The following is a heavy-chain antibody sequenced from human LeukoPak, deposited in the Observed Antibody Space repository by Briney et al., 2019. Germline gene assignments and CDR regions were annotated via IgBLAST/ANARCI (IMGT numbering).Heavy chain of an antibody. CDR1: GFTFSSYW. Sequence: GGSLRLSCAASGFTFSSYWMHWVRHAPGKGLVWVSRMNSDGSIRNYADSVKGRFTISRDNAKTTLYLQMNSLRAEDTAVYYCAREFGSGYWGQGTLVTVSS. J-gene: IGHJ4*02. D-gene: IGHD2-15*01. CDR2: MNSDGSIR. CDR3: AREFGSGY. V-gene: IGHV3-74*01.